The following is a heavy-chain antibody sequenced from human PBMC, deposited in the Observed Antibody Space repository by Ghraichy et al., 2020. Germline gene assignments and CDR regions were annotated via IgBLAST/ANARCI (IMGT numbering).Heavy chain of an antibody. D-gene: IGHD2-2*01. CDR2: INPSGGST. CDR3: TSVYCSDINCFQYTWFDP. Sequence: ASVKVSCKASGYTFTSSYIHWVRQAPGQGLEWMGLINPSGGSTTYAQKFQGRVTMTRDTSTSTVYMELSSLRSEDTAVYYCTSVYCSDINCFQYTWFDPWGQGTLVTVSS. CDR1: GYTFTSSY. J-gene: IGHJ5*02. V-gene: IGHV1-46*03.